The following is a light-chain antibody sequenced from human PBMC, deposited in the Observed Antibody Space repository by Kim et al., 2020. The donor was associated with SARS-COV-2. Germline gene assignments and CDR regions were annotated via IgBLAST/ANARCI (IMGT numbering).Light chain of an antibody. Sequence: RATLNCKSSQTDLYNSNNKNYLAWYQKKPGQAPKLLMYWASIRESGVSDRFSGSGSETDFTLTISSLQAEDVAVYYCQQYYSTPPSFGQGTKLEI. CDR1: QTDLYNSNNKNY. J-gene: IGKJ2*03. V-gene: IGKV4-1*01. CDR2: WAS. CDR3: QQYYSTPPS.